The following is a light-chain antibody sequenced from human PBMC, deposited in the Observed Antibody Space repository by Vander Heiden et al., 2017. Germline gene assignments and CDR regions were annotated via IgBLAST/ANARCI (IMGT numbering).Light chain of an antibody. V-gene: IGLV2-11*01. CDR2: DVS. Sequence: QSALTQPRSVSGSPGQSVTISCTGTSRDVGGYNYVSWYQQRPAKAPKLMIYDVSKRPSGVPDRFSGSKSGSTASLTISGLQAEDEADYYCCSFAGSYTLVFGGGTKLTVL. CDR3: CSFAGSYTLV. J-gene: IGLJ2*01. CDR1: SRDVGGYNY.